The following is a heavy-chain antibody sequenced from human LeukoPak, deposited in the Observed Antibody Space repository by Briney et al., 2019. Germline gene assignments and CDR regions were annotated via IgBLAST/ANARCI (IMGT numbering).Heavy chain of an antibody. CDR3: ARENGDYGGNSDYFDY. D-gene: IGHD4-23*01. CDR2: IYYSGST. CDR1: GGSISSGGYY. J-gene: IGHJ4*02. Sequence: SETLSLTCTVSGGSISSGGYYWSWIRQHPGKGLEWIGYIYYSGSTYYNPSLKSRVTISVDTSKNQFSLKLSSVTAADTAVYYCARENGDYGGNSDYFDYWGQGTLVTVYS. V-gene: IGHV4-31*03.